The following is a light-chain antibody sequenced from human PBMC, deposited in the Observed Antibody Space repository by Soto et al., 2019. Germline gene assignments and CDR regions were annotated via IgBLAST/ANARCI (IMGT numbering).Light chain of an antibody. CDR1: QSVSND. J-gene: IGKJ1*01. Sequence: EMVLTQSPGTLSLSPGDRATLSCRASQSVSNDYLAWFQQKPGQTPRLLIYGASTRATGIPARFSGSGSGTEFTLTISSLQSEDFAVYYCQQYNNWPTWTFGQGTKVDIK. CDR3: QQYNNWPTWT. CDR2: GAS. V-gene: IGKV3-15*01.